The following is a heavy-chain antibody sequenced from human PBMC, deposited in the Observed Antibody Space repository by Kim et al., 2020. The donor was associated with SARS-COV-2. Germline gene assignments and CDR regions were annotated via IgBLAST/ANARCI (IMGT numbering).Heavy chain of an antibody. J-gene: IGHJ4*02. V-gene: IGHV3-23*01. Sequence: GGSLRLSCAASGFTFSSYAMSWVRQAPGKGLEWVSAISGGDGTTFYTDSVKGRFTISRDDSKNTLFLLMNSLRAEDTAVYYCAKGYASGIYYFDYWGQGT. CDR1: GFTFSSYA. CDR2: ISGGDGTT. D-gene: IGHD3-10*01. CDR3: AKGYASGIYYFDY.